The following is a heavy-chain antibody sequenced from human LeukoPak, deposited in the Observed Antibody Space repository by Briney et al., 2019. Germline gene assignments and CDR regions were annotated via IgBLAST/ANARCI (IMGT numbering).Heavy chain of an antibody. D-gene: IGHD3-22*01. CDR1: GYTRTELS. V-gene: IGHV1-24*01. J-gene: IGHJ4*02. CDR2: FDPEDGET. Sequence: ASVKVSCKVSGYTRTELSMHWVRQAPGKGLERMGGFDPEDGETFYAQKFQGRVTMTEDTSTDTAYMALSSLRSKDMAVYYCATDYYYDSSGSYYTVDYWGQGTLVTVSS. CDR3: ATDYYYDSSGSYYTVDY.